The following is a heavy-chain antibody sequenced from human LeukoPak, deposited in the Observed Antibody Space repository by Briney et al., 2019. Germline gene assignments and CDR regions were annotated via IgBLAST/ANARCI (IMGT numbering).Heavy chain of an antibody. CDR1: GYIFTGYY. CDR3: ARDARWQQPEYYFDY. J-gene: IGHJ4*02. D-gene: IGHD6-13*01. CDR2: INPNSGGT. Sequence: ASVKVSCKASGYIFTGYYMHWVRQAPGQGLEWMGWINPNSGGTNYAQKFQGRVTMTRDTSISTAYMELSRLRSDDTAVYYCARDARWQQPEYYFDYWGQGTLVTVSS. V-gene: IGHV1-2*02.